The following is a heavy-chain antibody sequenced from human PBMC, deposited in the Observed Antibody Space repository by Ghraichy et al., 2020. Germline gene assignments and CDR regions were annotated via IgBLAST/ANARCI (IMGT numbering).Heavy chain of an antibody. Sequence: GGSLRLSCAASGFSVSTKYMSWVRQAPGKGLEWVSVFYVSGSKYYTDSVRGRFTISRDSSTNTIYLQMNSLRADDTALYYCARGDGYNFCNYWGQGTLVTVSS. CDR1: GFSVSTKY. CDR3: ARGDGYNFCNY. J-gene: IGHJ4*02. V-gene: IGHV3-53*01. CDR2: FYVSGSK. D-gene: IGHD5-24*01.